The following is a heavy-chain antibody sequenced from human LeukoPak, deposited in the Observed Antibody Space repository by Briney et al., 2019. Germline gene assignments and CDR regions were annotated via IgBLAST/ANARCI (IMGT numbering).Heavy chain of an antibody. Sequence: GGSLRLSCAASGFTFSSYAVSWVRQAPGKGLEWVSAISGSGGSTYYADSVKGRFTISRDNSKNSLYLQMNSLRAEDTAVYYCARDAYGSSVDYWGQGTLVTVSS. D-gene: IGHD1-26*01. J-gene: IGHJ4*02. CDR2: ISGSGGST. V-gene: IGHV3-23*01. CDR1: GFTFSSYA. CDR3: ARDAYGSSVDY.